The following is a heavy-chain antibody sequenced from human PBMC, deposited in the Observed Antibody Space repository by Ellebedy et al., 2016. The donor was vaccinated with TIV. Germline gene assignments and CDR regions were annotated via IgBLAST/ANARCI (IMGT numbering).Heavy chain of an antibody. J-gene: IGHJ5*01. CDR3: ARSVVPAAIVWFNS. V-gene: IGHV3-21*04. D-gene: IGHD2-2*02. CDR2: ISSSSTYI. CDR1: KFTFSRYS. Sequence: GESLKISXAASKFTFSRYSMNWVRQAPGKGLEWVSSISSSSTYIYYADSVKGRFTISRDNTKNSLYLQMNSLRAEDTAVYYCARSVVPAAIVWFNSWGQGTLVTVSS.